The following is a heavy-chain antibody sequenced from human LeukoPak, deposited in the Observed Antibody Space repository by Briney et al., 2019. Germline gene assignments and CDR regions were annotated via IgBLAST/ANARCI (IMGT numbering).Heavy chain of an antibody. D-gene: IGHD2-8*01. CDR2: FYKDGST. CDR3: TRDSGGDTNGYPSR. J-gene: IGHJ4*02. V-gene: IGHV3-66*01. CDR1: AFSVTSNY. Sequence: GALRLSCATSAFSVTSNYMSWVRQAPGKGLEWVSVFYKDGSTYHADSVKGRFTISRDNAKNTVNLHMNTLRVEDTGLYYCTRDSGGDTNGYPSRWGQGTLVTVSP.